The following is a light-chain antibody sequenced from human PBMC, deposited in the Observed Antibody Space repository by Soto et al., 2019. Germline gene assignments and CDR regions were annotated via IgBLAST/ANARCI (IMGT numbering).Light chain of an antibody. Sequence: DIVMIQSPDSLAVSLGERATINCKSSQSVLYSSNNMNYLAWYQQKPGQPPKLLIYWASTRESGVPDRFSGSGPGTDFTLTISSLQAEDAAVYYCQQYYSTPHTFGQGTKVEIK. CDR1: QSVLYSSNNMNY. CDR2: WAS. J-gene: IGKJ2*01. CDR3: QQYYSTPHT. V-gene: IGKV4-1*01.